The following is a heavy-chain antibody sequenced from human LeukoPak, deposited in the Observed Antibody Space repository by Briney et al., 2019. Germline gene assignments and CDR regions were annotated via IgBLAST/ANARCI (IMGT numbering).Heavy chain of an antibody. Sequence: NPSETLSLTCTVSGYSISSGYYWGWIRQPPGKGLEWIGSIYHSGSTYYNPSLKSRVTISVDTSKNQFSLKLSSVTAADTAVYYCARGSWVVAANFDYWGQGTLVTVSS. V-gene: IGHV4-38-2*02. CDR3: ARGSWVVAANFDY. J-gene: IGHJ4*02. D-gene: IGHD2-15*01. CDR1: GYSISSGYY. CDR2: IYHSGST.